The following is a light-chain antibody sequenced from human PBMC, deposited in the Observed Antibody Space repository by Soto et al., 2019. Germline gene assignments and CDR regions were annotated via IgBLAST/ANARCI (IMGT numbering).Light chain of an antibody. V-gene: IGLV2-23*02. CDR1: SSDVGSYNL. J-gene: IGLJ1*01. CDR2: EVS. Sequence: QSALTQPPSASGSPGQSVTISCTGTSSDVGSYNLVSWYQQHPGKAPKLMIYEVSKRPSGVSNRFSGSKSANTASLTISGLQADDEADYYCCSYGGRSTYVFGTGTKLTVL. CDR3: CSYGGRSTYV.